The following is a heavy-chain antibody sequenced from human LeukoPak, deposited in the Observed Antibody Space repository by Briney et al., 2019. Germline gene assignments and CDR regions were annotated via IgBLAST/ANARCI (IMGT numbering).Heavy chain of an antibody. D-gene: IGHD3-10*01. CDR2: INHSGST. V-gene: IGHV4-34*01. Sequence: SETLSLTCAVYGGSFSGYYWSWIRQPPGKGLEWIGEINHSGSTNYNPSLKSRVTISVDTSKNQFSLKLSSVTAADTAVYYCARPMVRGVPLNNWFDPWGQGTLVTVSS. CDR3: ARPMVRGVPLNNWFDP. CDR1: GGSFSGYY. J-gene: IGHJ5*02.